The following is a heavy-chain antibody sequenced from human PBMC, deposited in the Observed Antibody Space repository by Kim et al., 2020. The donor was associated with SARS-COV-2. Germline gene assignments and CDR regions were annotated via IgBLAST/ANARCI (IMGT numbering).Heavy chain of an antibody. Sequence: GGSLRLSCAASGFTFDDYAMHWVRQAPGKGLEWVSGISWNSGSIGYADSVKGRFTISRDNAKNSLYLQMNSLRAEDTALYYCAKGGYCSSTSCLFDYWGQGTLVTVSS. J-gene: IGHJ4*02. CDR3: AKGGYCSSTSCLFDY. D-gene: IGHD2-2*01. CDR2: ISWNSGSI. CDR1: GFTFDDYA. V-gene: IGHV3-9*01.